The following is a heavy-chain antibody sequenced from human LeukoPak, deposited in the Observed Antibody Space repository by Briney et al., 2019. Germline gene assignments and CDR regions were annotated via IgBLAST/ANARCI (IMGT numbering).Heavy chain of an antibody. D-gene: IGHD3-9*01. Sequence: GGSLRLSCVASGFTVSSNYMSWVRQAPGKGLEWVSVIYNDGSSYYADSVKGRFTISRDNSKNTLYLQMNSLRAEDTAVYYCARDRMTGWFFDYWGQGTLVTVSS. J-gene: IGHJ4*02. CDR3: ARDRMTGWFFDY. CDR2: IYNDGSS. V-gene: IGHV3-66*01. CDR1: GFTVSSNY.